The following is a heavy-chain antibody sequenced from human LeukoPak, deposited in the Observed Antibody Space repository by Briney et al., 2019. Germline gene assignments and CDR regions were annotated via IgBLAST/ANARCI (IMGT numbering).Heavy chain of an antibody. CDR3: ARGTPHYYGSGSYYISRFDP. J-gene: IGHJ5*02. CDR2: INHSGST. V-gene: IGHV4-34*01. D-gene: IGHD3-10*01. CDR1: GGSFSGYY. Sequence: SETLTLTCAVYGGSFSGYYWSWIRQPPGKGLEWIGEINHSGSTNYNPSLKSRVTISLDTSKNHFSLKLSSVTAADTAVYYCARGTPHYYGSGSYYISRFDPWGQGTLVTVSS.